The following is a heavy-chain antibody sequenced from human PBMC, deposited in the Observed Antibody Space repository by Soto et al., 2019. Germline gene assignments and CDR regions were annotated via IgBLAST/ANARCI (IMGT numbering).Heavy chain of an antibody. CDR2: IYYSGST. D-gene: IGHD3-10*01. Sequence: SETLSLTCPVSGGSIISYYWSWILQPPGKGLEWIGYIYYSGSTNYNPSLKSRVTISVDTSKNQFSLKLSSVTAADTAVYYCARENGSGVYYYCYGMDVWGQGTTVTVSS. J-gene: IGHJ6*02. CDR1: GGSIISYY. CDR3: ARENGSGVYYYCYGMDV. V-gene: IGHV4-59*01.